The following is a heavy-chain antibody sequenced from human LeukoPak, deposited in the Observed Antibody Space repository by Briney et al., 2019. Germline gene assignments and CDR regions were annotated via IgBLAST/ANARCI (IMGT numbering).Heavy chain of an antibody. Sequence: SETLSLTCNVSYGSIHNYYWSWIRQPAGRTLEWIGRVYTSGSTIYNPSLRSRVTMSLDTSKSHLSLKLNSVTAADTAVYYCARVDPVSGSYHFGAFDVWGPRILVTVSS. D-gene: IGHD1-26*01. CDR2: VYTSGST. V-gene: IGHV4-4*07. J-gene: IGHJ3*01. CDR3: ARVDPVSGSYHFGAFDV. CDR1: YGSIHNYY.